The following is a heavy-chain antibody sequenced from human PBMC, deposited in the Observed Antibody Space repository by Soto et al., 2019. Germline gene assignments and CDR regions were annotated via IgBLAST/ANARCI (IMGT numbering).Heavy chain of an antibody. J-gene: IGHJ3*02. V-gene: IGHV1-69*02. D-gene: IGHD3-9*01. CDR2: IIPILGIA. CDR3: ARPYYDILTGYQTDAFDI. CDR1: GGTFSSYT. Sequence: QVQLVQSGAEVKKPGSSVKVSCKASGGTFSSYTISWVRQAPGQGLEWMGRIIPILGIANYAQKFQGRVTIPADKSTSTAYMELSSLRSEDTAVYYCARPYYDILTGYQTDAFDIWGQGTMVTVSS.